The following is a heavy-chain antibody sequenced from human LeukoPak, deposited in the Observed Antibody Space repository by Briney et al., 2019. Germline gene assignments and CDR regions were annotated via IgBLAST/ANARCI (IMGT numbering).Heavy chain of an antibody. CDR1: GYTFTGYY. V-gene: IGHV1-2*04. J-gene: IGHJ4*02. CDR2: INPNSGGT. D-gene: IGHD6-13*01. CDR3: ARIAAAANIDY. Sequence: GASVKLSCKASGYTFTGYYMHWVRQAPGQGLEWMGWINPNSGGTNYAQKFQGWVTMTRDTSISTAYMELSRLRSEDTAVYYCARIAAAANIDYWGQGTLVTVSS.